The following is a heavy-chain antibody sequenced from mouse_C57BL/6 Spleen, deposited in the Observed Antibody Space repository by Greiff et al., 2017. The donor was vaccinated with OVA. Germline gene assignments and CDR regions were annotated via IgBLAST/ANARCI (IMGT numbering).Heavy chain of an antibody. CDR1: GFTFSSYG. D-gene: IGHD2-12*01. V-gene: IGHV5-6*01. CDR2: ISSGGSYT. Sequence: EVQLQESGGDLVKPGGSLKLSCAASGFTFSSYGMSWVRQTPDKRLEWVATISSGGSYTYYPDSVKGRFTISRDNAKNTLYLQMSSLKSEDTAMYYCARHSALRSFDYWGQGTTLTVSS. CDR3: ARHSALRSFDY. J-gene: IGHJ2*01.